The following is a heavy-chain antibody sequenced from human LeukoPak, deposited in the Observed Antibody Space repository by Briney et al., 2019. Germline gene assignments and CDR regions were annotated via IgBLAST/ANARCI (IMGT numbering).Heavy chain of an antibody. CDR3: LSGPGH. Sequence: GGSLRPSCAAAGFIFRNYWRGRVRQAPGKGLEWVAEINEDGSEKYYVASVKVRFTISRDNAKTSLYLQMNILRAEDTAVFYCLSGPGHCGQGTLVTVSS. J-gene: IGHJ4*02. CDR2: INEDGSEK. V-gene: IGHV3-7*01. CDR1: GFIFRNYW.